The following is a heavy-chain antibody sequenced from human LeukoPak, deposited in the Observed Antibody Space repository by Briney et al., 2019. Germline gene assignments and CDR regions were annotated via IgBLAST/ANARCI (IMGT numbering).Heavy chain of an antibody. CDR1: GGSFSGYY. V-gene: IGHV4-34*01. D-gene: IGHD5-18*01. J-gene: IGHJ4*02. CDR3: ARRIYSYGYLFDY. Sequence: PSETLSLTCAVYGGSFSGYYWSWIRQPPGKGLEWIGEINHSGSTNYNPSLKSRVTISVDTSKNQFSLKLSSVTAADTAVYYCARRIYSYGYLFDYWGQGTLVTVSS. CDR2: INHSGST.